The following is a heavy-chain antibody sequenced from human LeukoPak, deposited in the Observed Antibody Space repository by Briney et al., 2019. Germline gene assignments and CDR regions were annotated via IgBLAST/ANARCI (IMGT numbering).Heavy chain of an antibody. Sequence: SETLSLTCTVSGDASSRSRYYWGWIRQSPGKGLEWIGSIDYSGNTDYNPSLKSRVSLSVDTSKKQFSLKLSSVTAADTAVYYCARVRFGEYGPWGQGTLVTVSS. J-gene: IGHJ5*02. CDR3: ARVRFGEYGP. D-gene: IGHD3-10*01. CDR2: IDYSGNT. CDR1: GDASSRSRYY. V-gene: IGHV4-39*07.